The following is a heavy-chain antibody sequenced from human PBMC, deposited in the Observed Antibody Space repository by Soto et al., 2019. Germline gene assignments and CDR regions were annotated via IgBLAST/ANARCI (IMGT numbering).Heavy chain of an antibody. D-gene: IGHD7-27*01. CDR3: ARLVAAGEFDY. J-gene: IGHJ4*02. CDR2: IKQDGSEK. V-gene: IGHV3-7*03. CDR1: GFTFSSYW. Sequence: PGGSLRLSCAASGFTFSSYWMSWVRQAPGKGLEWVANIKQDGSEKYYVNSVKGRFTISRDNAKNSLYLQMNSLRAEDTAVYYCARLVAAGEFDYWGQGTLVTVS.